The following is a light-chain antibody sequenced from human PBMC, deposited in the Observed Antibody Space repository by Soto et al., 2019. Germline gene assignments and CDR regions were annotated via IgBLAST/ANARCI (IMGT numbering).Light chain of an antibody. CDR3: QQYQNWPPWT. Sequence: EILMTQSPATLSVSPGETVTFSCRASRSVSNRLAWYQHKPGQAPRLLISGASNGATGIPPKFSGSGSGTEFTLTVDSLQSDDIAVYYCQQYQNWPPWTFGQGTKVEIK. J-gene: IGKJ1*01. V-gene: IGKV3-15*01. CDR2: GAS. CDR1: RSVSNR.